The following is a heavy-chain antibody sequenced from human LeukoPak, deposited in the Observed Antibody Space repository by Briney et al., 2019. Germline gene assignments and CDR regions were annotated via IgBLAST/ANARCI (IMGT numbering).Heavy chain of an antibody. Sequence: PSETLSLTCTVSGGSISSSSYYWGWIRQPRGKGLEWIGSIYYSGSTYYNPSLKSRVTISVDTSKNQFSLKLSSVTAADTAVYYCARAGGWELPPRFDYWGQGTLVTVSS. J-gene: IGHJ4*02. CDR2: IYYSGST. D-gene: IGHD1-26*01. CDR3: ARAGGWELPPRFDY. V-gene: IGHV4-39*01. CDR1: GGSISSSSYY.